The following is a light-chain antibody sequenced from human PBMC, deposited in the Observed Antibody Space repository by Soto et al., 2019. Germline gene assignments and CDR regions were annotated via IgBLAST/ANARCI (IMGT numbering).Light chain of an antibody. Sequence: DIQVTQSPSTLSASVGDAVTITCRASESIDNRLAWYQQKPGQAPKLLIFAASTLVRGVPSKFSGRGSGTEFTLTISSLHAEDFATYCCQQYHTDWTFGQGTKVEIK. CDR1: ESIDNR. CDR2: AAS. J-gene: IGKJ1*01. V-gene: IGKV1-5*01. CDR3: QQYHTDWT.